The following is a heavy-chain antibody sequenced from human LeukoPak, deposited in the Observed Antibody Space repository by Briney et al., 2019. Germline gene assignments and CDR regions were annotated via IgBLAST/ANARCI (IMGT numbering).Heavy chain of an antibody. CDR3: AKDDLDRGCAT. Sequence: PGGSLRLSRAASGFSISSYAMTWVRQAPGKGLEWVSTINGAGSTFYTDSVKGRFTISRDNFKNTLYLQMNSLTAEDTALYYCAKDDLDRGCATWGRGTLVTVSS. D-gene: IGHD3-10*01. CDR2: INGAGST. CDR1: GFSISSYA. V-gene: IGHV3-23*01. J-gene: IGHJ5*02.